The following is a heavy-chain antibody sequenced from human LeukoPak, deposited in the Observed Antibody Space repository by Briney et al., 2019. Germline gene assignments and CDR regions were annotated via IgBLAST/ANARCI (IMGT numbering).Heavy chain of an antibody. J-gene: IGHJ6*02. D-gene: IGHD3-22*01. CDR1: VFTFSGYS. V-gene: IGHV3-21*01. CDR2: IIGSGGNI. Sequence: PGGSLRLSCAGSVFTFSGYSMSGVREAPGEGLEWVSPIIGSGGNIYYADSVKGPFTTSRDNTKNSLYLQMNSLRAEDTGVYYWAREGEGDSSGYYAWDVWGQGTTVTVSS. CDR3: AREGEGDSSGYYAWDV.